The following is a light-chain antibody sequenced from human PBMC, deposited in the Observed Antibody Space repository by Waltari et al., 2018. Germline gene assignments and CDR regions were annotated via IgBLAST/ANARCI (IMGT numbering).Light chain of an antibody. Sequence: QSVLTQPPSASGTPGQRVTISCSGSSSNIGSNYAYWYQQLPGTAPKLPIYRNNQRPSGVPDRFSGSKSGTSASLAINGLRSEDEADYYCAAWDDSLSGVVFGGGTKLTVL. CDR3: AAWDDSLSGVV. V-gene: IGLV1-47*01. J-gene: IGLJ2*01. CDR2: RNN. CDR1: SSNIGSNY.